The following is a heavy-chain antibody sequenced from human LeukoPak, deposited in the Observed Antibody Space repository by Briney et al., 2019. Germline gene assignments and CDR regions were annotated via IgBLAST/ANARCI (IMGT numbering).Heavy chain of an antibody. V-gene: IGHV4-4*02. CDR1: GGSISSSNW. J-gene: IGHJ1*01. CDR2: IYHSGST. CDR3: ARDRDGSYEN. Sequence: SETLSLTCAVSGGSISSSNWWSWVRQPPGKGLEWIGEIYHSGSTNYDPSLKSRVTISVDTSKNQFSLKLSSVTAADTAVYYCARDRDGSYENWGQGTLVTVSS. D-gene: IGHD1-26*01.